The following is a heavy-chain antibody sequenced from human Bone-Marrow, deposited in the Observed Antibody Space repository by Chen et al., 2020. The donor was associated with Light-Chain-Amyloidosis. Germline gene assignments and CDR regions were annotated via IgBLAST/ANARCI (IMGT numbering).Heavy chain of an antibody. CDR3: ARRRDGYNFDY. CDR1: GYPFPNYW. Sequence: EVQLEQSGPEGKKPGEALKISCKGSGYPFPNYWIGWVRQRPGKGLEWMGVIYPDDSDARYSPSFEGQVTISADKSITTAYLQWRSLKASDTAMYYCARRRDGYNFDYWGQGTLVTVSS. CDR2: IYPDDSDA. V-gene: IGHV5-51*01. D-gene: IGHD5-12*01. J-gene: IGHJ4*02.